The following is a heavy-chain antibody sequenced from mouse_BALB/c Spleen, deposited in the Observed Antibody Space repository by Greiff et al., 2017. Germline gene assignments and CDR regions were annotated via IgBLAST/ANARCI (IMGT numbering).Heavy chain of an antibody. CDR2: IDPYNGGT. Sequence: VHVKQSGPELVKPGASVKVSCKASGYAFTSYNMYWVKQSHGKSLEWIGYIDPYNGGTSYNQKFKGKATLTVDKSSSTAYMHLNSLTSEDSAVYYCAGRGGTTVVARYFDVWGAGTTVTVSS. J-gene: IGHJ1*01. CDR3: AGRGGTTVVARYFDV. CDR1: GYAFTSYN. D-gene: IGHD1-1*01. V-gene: IGHV1S135*01.